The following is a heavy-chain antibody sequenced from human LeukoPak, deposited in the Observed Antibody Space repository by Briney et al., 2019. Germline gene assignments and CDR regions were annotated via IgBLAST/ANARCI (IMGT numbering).Heavy chain of an antibody. CDR1: GDSVSRNSAA. CDR2: TYYRSKWYN. D-gene: IGHD6-13*01. CDR3: ARDRKIWSIAAAGHDAFDI. V-gene: IGHV6-1*01. Sequence: SQTLSLTCAISGDSVSRNSAAWNWIRQSPSRGLEWLGRTYYRSKWYNDYAVSVKSRITINPDTSKNQFSLQLNSVTPEDTAVYYCARDRKIWSIAAAGHDAFDIWGQGTMVTVSS. J-gene: IGHJ3*02.